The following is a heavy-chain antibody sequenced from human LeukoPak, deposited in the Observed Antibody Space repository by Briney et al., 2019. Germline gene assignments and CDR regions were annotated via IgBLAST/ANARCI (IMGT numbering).Heavy chain of an antibody. CDR2: ISGSGGST. J-gene: IGHJ4*02. Sequence: PGGSLRLSCAASGFTFSSYAMSWVRQAPGKGLEWVSAISGSGGSTYYADSVKGRFTISRDSAKTSLYLQMISLRAEDTAVYYCARHLSGVTGYTYGRGIDYWGQGALVTVSS. D-gene: IGHD5-18*01. CDR3: ARHLSGVTGYTYGRGIDY. CDR1: GFTFSSYA. V-gene: IGHV3-23*01.